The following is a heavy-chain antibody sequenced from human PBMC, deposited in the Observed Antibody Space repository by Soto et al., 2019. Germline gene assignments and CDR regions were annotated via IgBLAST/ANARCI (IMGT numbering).Heavy chain of an antibody. V-gene: IGHV2-26*01. J-gene: IGHJ5*02. CDR3: ARIVTAVAGTRWFDP. Sequence: SCPTLVNPTETLTLTCTVSGFSLSNARMGVSWIRQPPGKALEWLAHIFSNDEKSYSTSLKSRLTISKDTSKSQVVLTMTNMDPVDAATYYCARIVTAVAGTRWFDPWGQGTMVTVYS. CDR2: IFSNDEK. CDR1: GFSLSNARMG. D-gene: IGHD6-19*01.